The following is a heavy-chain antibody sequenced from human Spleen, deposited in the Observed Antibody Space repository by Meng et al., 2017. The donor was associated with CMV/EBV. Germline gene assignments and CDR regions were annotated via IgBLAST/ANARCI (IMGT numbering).Heavy chain of an antibody. J-gene: IGHJ5*02. CDR1: GGSISSSSYY. CDR3: ARADSSGFWGNWFDP. V-gene: IGHV4-39*07. Sequence: GSLRLSCTVSGGSISSSSYYWGWIRQPPGKGLEWIGSIYYSGSTYYNPSLKSRVTISVDTSKKQFSLDLNSVTAADTAVYYCARADSSGFWGNWFDPWGQGTLVTVSS. D-gene: IGHD3-22*01. CDR2: IYYSGST.